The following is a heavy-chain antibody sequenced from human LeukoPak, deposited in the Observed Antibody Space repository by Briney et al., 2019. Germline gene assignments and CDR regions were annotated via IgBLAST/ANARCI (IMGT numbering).Heavy chain of an antibody. Sequence: GGSLRLSCAASGFTFSSYSMNWVRQAPGKGLEWVSSISSSSSYICYADSVKGRFTISRDNAKNSLYLQMNSLRAEDTAVYYCARAPDYYDSSEYFDYWGQGTLVTVSS. CDR3: ARAPDYYDSSEYFDY. J-gene: IGHJ4*02. CDR1: GFTFSSYS. D-gene: IGHD3-22*01. CDR2: ISSSSSYI. V-gene: IGHV3-21*01.